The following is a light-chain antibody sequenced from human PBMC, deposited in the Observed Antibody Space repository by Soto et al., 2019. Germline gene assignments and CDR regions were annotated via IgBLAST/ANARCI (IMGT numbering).Light chain of an antibody. CDR2: GAS. Sequence: EIVLTQSPGTLSLSPGERATLSCRASQSVSSSYLAWYQQKPGQAPRLLIYGASSRATGIPDRFSGSGSGTDFTLTISRLEPEDFAVYYCQEHGSPGWTFGQGNKVELK. V-gene: IGKV3-20*01. J-gene: IGKJ1*01. CDR3: QEHGSPGWT. CDR1: QSVSSSY.